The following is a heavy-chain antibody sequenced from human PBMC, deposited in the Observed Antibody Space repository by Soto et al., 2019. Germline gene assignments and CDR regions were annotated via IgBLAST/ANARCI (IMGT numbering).Heavy chain of an antibody. V-gene: IGHV3-23*01. D-gene: IGHD3-10*01. CDR1: GFTFSSYA. CDR2: ISGSGGST. CDR3: AKDTFGEWAYYMDV. J-gene: IGHJ6*03. Sequence: GGSLRLSCAASGFTFSSYAMNWVRQAPGKGLEWVSAISGSGGSTYYADSVKGRFSISRDNSKNTLYLQMNSLRAEDTAVYYCAKDTFGEWAYYMDVWGKGTTVTVSS.